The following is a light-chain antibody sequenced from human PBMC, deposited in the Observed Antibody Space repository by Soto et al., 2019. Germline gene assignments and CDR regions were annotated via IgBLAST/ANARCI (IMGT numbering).Light chain of an antibody. V-gene: IGKV3-11*01. CDR3: QHRSNWPSWT. J-gene: IGKJ1*01. CDR1: QSVGTY. CDR2: EAS. Sequence: ENVLTQPPGTLSLSPGERATLSCRASQSVGTYLAWYQQKPGQAPRLLICEASKRATGIPARFSGSGSGTDFTLTISSLETEDLAVYYCQHRSNWPSWTFGAGTNVDIK.